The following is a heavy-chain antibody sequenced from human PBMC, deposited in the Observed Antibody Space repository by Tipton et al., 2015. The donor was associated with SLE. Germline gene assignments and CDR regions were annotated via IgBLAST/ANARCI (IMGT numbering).Heavy chain of an antibody. CDR2: IYYSGST. V-gene: IGHV4-59*12. Sequence: LRLSCTVSGGSISNYYWSWIRQPPGKGLEWIGYIYYSGSTIYNPSLQSRLTISVDTSKNQFSLKLRSVTAADTAVYYCAGMTTVTKYFQHWGQGTLVTVSS. J-gene: IGHJ1*01. CDR1: GGSISNYY. CDR3: AGMTTVTKYFQH. D-gene: IGHD4-11*01.